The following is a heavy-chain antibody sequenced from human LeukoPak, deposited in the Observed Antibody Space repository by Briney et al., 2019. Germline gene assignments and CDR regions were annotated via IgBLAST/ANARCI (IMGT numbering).Heavy chain of an antibody. CDR2: INFSDGST. CDR3: ARGARFLEWFSVDY. CDR1: VYIFTSYY. V-gene: IGHV1-46*01. J-gene: IGHJ4*02. Sequence: ASVKVSCKASVYIFTSYYMHWVRQTPGQWLEWMGIINFSDGSTSYAQSFQGRVTMPRDMSTCTVYMELSSLRSEDTAMYYCARGARFLEWFSVDYCGQGTLVTVSS. D-gene: IGHD3-3*01.